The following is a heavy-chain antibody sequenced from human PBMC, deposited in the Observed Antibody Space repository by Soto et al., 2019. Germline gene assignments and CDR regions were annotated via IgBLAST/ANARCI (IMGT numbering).Heavy chain of an antibody. CDR2: ISAYNGNT. V-gene: IGHV1-18*01. D-gene: IGHD3-16*02. CDR3: ARDRNYDYVWGSYRSYYFDY. Sequence: ASVKVSCKVSGYTFTSYGISWVRQAPGQGLEWMGWISAYNGNTNYARKLQGRVTMTTDTSTSTAYMELRSLRSDDTAVYYCARDRNYDYVWGSYRSYYFDYWGQGTLVTVSS. J-gene: IGHJ4*02. CDR1: GYTFTSYG.